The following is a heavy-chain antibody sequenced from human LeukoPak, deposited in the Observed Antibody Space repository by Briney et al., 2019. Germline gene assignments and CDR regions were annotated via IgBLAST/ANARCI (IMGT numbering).Heavy chain of an antibody. Sequence: GGSLRLSCAASGFTFSSYGMHWVRQAPGKGLEWVAVIWYDGSNKYYADSVKGRFTISRDNSKNTLYLQMNSLRAEDTAVYYCARAPGYCSSTSCYRGYYYYYGMDVWGKGTTVTVSP. CDR3: ARAPGYCSSTSCYRGYYYYYGMDV. D-gene: IGHD2-2*02. V-gene: IGHV3-33*01. CDR2: IWYDGSNK. CDR1: GFTFSSYG. J-gene: IGHJ6*04.